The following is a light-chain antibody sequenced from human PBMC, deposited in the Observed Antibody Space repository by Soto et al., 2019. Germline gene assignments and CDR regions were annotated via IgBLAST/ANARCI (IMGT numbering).Light chain of an antibody. CDR3: HQYGSSTWT. Sequence: SPGKRATLSCRASQSVSSSYLAWYQQKPGQAPRLVIYGASSRATGIPDRFSGSGSGTDFTLTISRLEPEDFALYYCHQYGSSTWTFGQGTKVDIK. CDR2: GAS. V-gene: IGKV3-20*01. CDR1: QSVSSSY. J-gene: IGKJ1*01.